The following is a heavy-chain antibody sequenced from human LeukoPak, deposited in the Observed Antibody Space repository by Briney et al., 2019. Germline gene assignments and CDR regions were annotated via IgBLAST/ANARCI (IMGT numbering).Heavy chain of an antibody. J-gene: IGHJ5*02. Sequence: SQTLSLTCTVSGGSLSSGGYYWSWIRQHPGKGLEWIGYIYYSGSTYYNPSLKSRVTISVDTSKNQFSLKLSSVTAADTAVYYCARDPYGFWRGGEFDPWGQGTLATVSS. D-gene: IGHD3-3*01. CDR2: IYYSGST. CDR3: ARDPYGFWRGGEFDP. CDR1: GGSLSSGGYY. V-gene: IGHV4-31*03.